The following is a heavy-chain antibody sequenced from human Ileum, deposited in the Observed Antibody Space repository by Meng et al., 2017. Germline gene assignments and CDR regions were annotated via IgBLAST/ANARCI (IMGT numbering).Heavy chain of an antibody. CDR3: ARAPKYCTNAVCSRPLDS. CDR2: IYSNGNT. CDR1: GGSISSGDYY. V-gene: IGHV4-30-4*01. Sequence: QVQLQESGPRLVKPSQTLSLTCTVPGGSISSGDYYWSWVRQSPGKGPEWIGYIYSNGNTYSNPSLRGRLMISIDTSKNQFSLTLSSVTAADTAVYYCARAPKYCTNAVCSRPLDSWGQGTLVTVSS. D-gene: IGHD2-8*01. J-gene: IGHJ4*02.